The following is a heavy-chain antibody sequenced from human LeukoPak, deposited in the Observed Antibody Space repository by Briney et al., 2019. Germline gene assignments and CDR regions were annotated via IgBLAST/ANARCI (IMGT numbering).Heavy chain of an antibody. CDR1: GYTFTSYD. V-gene: IGHV1-8*01. Sequence: ASVKVSCKASGYTFTSYDINWVRQAPGQGLEWMGWMNPNSGNTGYAQKFQGRVTITADKSTSTAYMELSSLRSEDTAVYYCARTTGIAVEGGPQIKTKPPGIVWLQWGYYYYYGMDVWGQGTTVTVSS. J-gene: IGHJ6*02. D-gene: IGHD6-19*01. CDR3: ARTTGIAVEGGPQIKTKPPGIVWLQWGYYYYYGMDV. CDR2: MNPNSGNT.